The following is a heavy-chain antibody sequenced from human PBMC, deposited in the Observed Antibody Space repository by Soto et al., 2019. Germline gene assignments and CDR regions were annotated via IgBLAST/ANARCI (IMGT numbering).Heavy chain of an antibody. V-gene: IGHV4-31*02. CDR2: IYSSGST. Sequence: QVQLQESGPGLVKPSQTLSLTCIVSGVSISSGDYHWNWIRHHPGKGLEWLGYIYSSGSTFYNPSLNNRVTISTDTSRNHCSLRLSSVTAADTAVYYGARSNGRREAPFDYWGLGSLVTVSS. CDR3: ARSNGRREAPFDY. D-gene: IGHD1-26*01. J-gene: IGHJ4*02. CDR1: GVSISSGDYH.